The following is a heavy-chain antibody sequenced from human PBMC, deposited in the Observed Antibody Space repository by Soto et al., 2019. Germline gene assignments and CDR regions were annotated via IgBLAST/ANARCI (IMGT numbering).Heavy chain of an antibody. CDR3: AINHLGTARSGMDV. D-gene: IGHD1-7*01. CDR1: GYTFTSYA. J-gene: IGHJ6*01. Sequence: QVQLVQSGAEEKKPGASVKVSCKSSGYTFTSYAMHWVRQAPGQRLEWMGRINAGNGNTKYSQKFQGRLTITRDTSAISAYMELSSLRSEDTAVYYGAINHLGTARSGMDVWGQRNTATVAS. V-gene: IGHV1-3*05. CDR2: INAGNGNT.